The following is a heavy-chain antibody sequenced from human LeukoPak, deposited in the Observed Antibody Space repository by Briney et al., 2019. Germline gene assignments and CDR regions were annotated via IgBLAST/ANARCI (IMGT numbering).Heavy chain of an antibody. J-gene: IGHJ6*03. CDR1: GYTFTSYD. V-gene: IGHV1-8*01. Sequence: ASVKVSCKASGYTFTSYDITWVRQVPGQGLEWMGWMNPNSGNTDYAQKFQGRVTITRNTSISTAYMELSSLRSEDTAVYYCARRAVGNSYYYYMDVWGKGTTVTVSS. D-gene: IGHD6-19*01. CDR2: MNPNSGNT. CDR3: ARRAVGNSYYYYMDV.